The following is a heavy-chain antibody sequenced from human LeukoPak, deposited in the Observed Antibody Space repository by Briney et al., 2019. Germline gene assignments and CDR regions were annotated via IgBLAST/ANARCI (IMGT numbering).Heavy chain of an antibody. V-gene: IGHV4-59*01. CDR2: IFYSGTT. CDR3: ARDRGTSSSLLMGYGMDV. D-gene: IGHD2-2*01. J-gene: IGHJ6*02. CDR1: GGSISNFY. Sequence: SETLSLTCTVSGGSISNFYWNWIRQPPGKGLEWIGHIFYSGTTSYNPSLKSRVTISVDTSKKQFSLKLSSVTAADTAVYYCARDRGTSSSLLMGYGMDVWGQGTTVTVSS.